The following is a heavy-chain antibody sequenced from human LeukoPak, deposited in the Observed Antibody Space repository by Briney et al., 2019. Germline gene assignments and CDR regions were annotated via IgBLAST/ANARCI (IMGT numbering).Heavy chain of an antibody. CDR1: GFTFSSYA. D-gene: IGHD1-26*01. CDR3: ARAGSVRFDY. J-gene: IGHJ4*02. Sequence: WGSLRLSCAASGFTFSSYAISWVRQAPGKGLEWVSGISGSGGGTYYADSVKGRFTISRDDSKNTMYLQMNSLRAEDTAVYYCARAGSVRFDYWGQGPLVTVSS. CDR2: ISGSGGGT. V-gene: IGHV3-23*01.